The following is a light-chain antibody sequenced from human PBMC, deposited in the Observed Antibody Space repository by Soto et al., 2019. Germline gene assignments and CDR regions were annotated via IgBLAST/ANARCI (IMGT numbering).Light chain of an antibody. V-gene: IGLV3-21*02. CDR2: DDN. CDR1: NIGSKS. CDR3: QVWDSGSDHWV. Sequence: SYEPTQPPSVSVAPGQTARIACGGNNIGSKSVHWYQQKPGQAPVLVVYDDNDRPSGIPERFSGSNSGNTATLTISRVEAGDEADYYCQVWDSGSDHWVFGGGTKLTVL. J-gene: IGLJ3*02.